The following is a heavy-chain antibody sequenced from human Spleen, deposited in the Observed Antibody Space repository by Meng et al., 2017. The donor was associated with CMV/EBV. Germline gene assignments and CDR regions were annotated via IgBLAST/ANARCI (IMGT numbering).Heavy chain of an antibody. Sequence: GITSMYWGRIGQAADKGLEWIVIISPSVATYASPSPNSRVTISGDTSKNQFSLNLTAVTAAATALYYCARQLTGNSRSYVPYYFDFWGQGTLVTVSS. V-gene: IGHV4-39*01. J-gene: IGHJ4*02. CDR1: GITSMY. CDR2: ISPSVAT. D-gene: IGHD3-16*01. CDR3: ARQLTGNSRSYVPYYFDF.